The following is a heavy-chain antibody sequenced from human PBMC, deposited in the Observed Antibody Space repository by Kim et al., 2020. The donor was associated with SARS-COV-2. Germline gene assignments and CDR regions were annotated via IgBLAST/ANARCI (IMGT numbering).Heavy chain of an antibody. V-gene: IGHV3-15*01. CDR3: TTVVDYGDYGGYFDY. D-gene: IGHD4-17*01. Sequence: GGSLRLSCAASGFTFSNAWMSWVRQAPGKGLEWVGCSKSKTDGGTTDYAAPVKGRFTIARADSKNTPYLQMHSPKTEDTAEYYCTTVVDYGDYGGYFDY. CDR1: GFTFSNAW. CDR2: SKSKTDGGTT. J-gene: IGHJ4*01.